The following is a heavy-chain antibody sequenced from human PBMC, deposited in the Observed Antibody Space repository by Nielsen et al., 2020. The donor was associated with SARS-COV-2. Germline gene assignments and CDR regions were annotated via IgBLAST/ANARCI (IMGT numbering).Heavy chain of an antibody. D-gene: IGHD3-22*01. V-gene: IGHV3-21*01. CDR3: ARGDDNRGHAPDY. Sequence: GGSLRLSCAASGFTFSSYSMNWVRQAPGKGLEWVSSISSGSSYIYYADSAKGRFTISRDNAKDSLYLQMNSLRAEDTAVYYCARGDDNRGHAPDYWGQGTLVTVSS. J-gene: IGHJ4*02. CDR2: ISSGSSYI. CDR1: GFTFSSYS.